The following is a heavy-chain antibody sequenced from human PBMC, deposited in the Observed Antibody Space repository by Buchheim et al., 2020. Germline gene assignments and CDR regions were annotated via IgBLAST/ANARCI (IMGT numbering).Heavy chain of an antibody. V-gene: IGHV1-2*02. Sequence: QVQLAQSGAEVKKPGASVKVSCKASGYIFTGYYIHWVRQAPGQGLEWMGWINPKSGGTSHGQKFQGRFTMTRDTSINTAYTELSRLRSDDTAVYYCSSSRQYYYSGMDVWGQGTT. J-gene: IGHJ6*02. CDR3: SSSRQYYYSGMDV. CDR2: INPKSGGT. CDR1: GYIFTGYY.